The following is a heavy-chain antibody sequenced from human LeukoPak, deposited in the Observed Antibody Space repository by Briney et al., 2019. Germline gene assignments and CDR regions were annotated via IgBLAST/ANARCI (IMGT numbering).Heavy chain of an antibody. CDR2: ISAYNGNT. CDR1: GYTFTSYG. D-gene: IGHD2-15*01. CDR3: ARDRYCSGGSCYSGVGFDP. Sequence: ASVKVSCKASGYTFTSYGISWVGQAPGQGLEWMGWISAYNGNTNYVQELQGRVTMTTDTSTSTAYMELRSLRSDDTAVYYCARDRYCSGGSCYSGVGFDPWGQGTLVTVSS. V-gene: IGHV1-18*01. J-gene: IGHJ5*02.